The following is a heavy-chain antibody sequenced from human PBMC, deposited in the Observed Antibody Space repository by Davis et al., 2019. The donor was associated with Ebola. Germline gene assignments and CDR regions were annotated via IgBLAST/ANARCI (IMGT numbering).Heavy chain of an antibody. J-gene: IGHJ4*02. Sequence: AASVKVSCKASGGTFISYAISWVRQAPGQGLEWLGIINPGGGSTTYSQKFQGRVTMTRDTSTSTVYMDLSSLRSEDTAVYYCARLGQQLLLGDWDYWGQGTLVTVSS. D-gene: IGHD2-2*01. V-gene: IGHV1-46*01. CDR1: GGTFISYA. CDR3: ARLGQQLLLGDWDY. CDR2: INPGGGST.